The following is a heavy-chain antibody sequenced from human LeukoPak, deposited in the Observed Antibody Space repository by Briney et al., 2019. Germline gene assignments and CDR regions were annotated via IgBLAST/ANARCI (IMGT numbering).Heavy chain of an antibody. D-gene: IGHD6-6*01. Sequence: SETLSLTCTVSGGSISSYYWSWIRQPAGKGLEWIGRIYTSGSTNYNPSLKSRVTMSVDTSKNQFSLKLSSVTAADTAVYYCARDVSIAANNWFDPWGQGTLVTVSS. CDR2: IYTSGST. CDR3: ARDVSIAANNWFDP. J-gene: IGHJ5*02. CDR1: GGSISSYY. V-gene: IGHV4-4*07.